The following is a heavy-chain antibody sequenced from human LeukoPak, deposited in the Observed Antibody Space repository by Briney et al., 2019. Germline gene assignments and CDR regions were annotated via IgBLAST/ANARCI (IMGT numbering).Heavy chain of an antibody. Sequence: ASVTVSCKASGYTFTSYDINWVRQATGHGLEWMGWMTPNSGNSGFAQKFQGRVTMTGSTSISTAYMELTSLRSEDTAVYFCARARRDGYDFDYYFDYWGQGTLVTVSS. J-gene: IGHJ4*02. V-gene: IGHV1-8*01. CDR1: GYTFTSYD. CDR2: MTPNSGNS. D-gene: IGHD5-24*01. CDR3: ARARRDGYDFDYYFDY.